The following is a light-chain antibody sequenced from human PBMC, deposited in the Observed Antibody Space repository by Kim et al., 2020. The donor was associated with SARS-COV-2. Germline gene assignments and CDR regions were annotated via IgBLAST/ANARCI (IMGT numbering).Light chain of an antibody. V-gene: IGLV2-23*02. CDR3: CSYVSGTTFV. J-gene: IGLJ2*01. CDR2: DVS. CDR1: SSDVGSYNL. Sequence: GQSFTLSSTGTSSDVGSYNLVSWYQQHPGKAPKLRFYDVSKRPSGVSNLFSGFKSGNTASLTISGLQADDEADYDCCSYVSGTTFVFGGGTQLTVL.